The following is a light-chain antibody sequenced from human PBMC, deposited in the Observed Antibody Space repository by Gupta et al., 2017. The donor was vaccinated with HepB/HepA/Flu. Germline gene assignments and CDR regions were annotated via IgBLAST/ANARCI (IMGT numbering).Light chain of an antibody. CDR2: GAS. V-gene: IGKV3-20*01. CDR1: QSVRSSY. J-gene: IGKJ1*01. CDR3: QQYGSSLWT. Sequence: EIVWWLSLGTLSSSPGERATLSSRASQSVRSSYLAWYQQKPGQAPRLLIYGASSRATGIPDRFSGSGSGTDFTLTISRLEPEDFAVYYCQQYGSSLWTFGQGTKVEIK.